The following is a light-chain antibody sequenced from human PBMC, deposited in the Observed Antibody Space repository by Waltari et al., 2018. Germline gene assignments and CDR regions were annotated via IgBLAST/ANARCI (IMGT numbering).Light chain of an antibody. CDR1: SSDVGGYNY. Sequence: QSALTQPASVSGSPGQSITISCTGTSSDVGGYNYVSWYQQHPGKAPKLMIYDVSKGPSGVSNRVSGSKSGNTASLTISGLQAEDEADYYCSSYTSSSTVVFGGGTKLTVL. J-gene: IGLJ2*01. CDR2: DVS. V-gene: IGLV2-14*01. CDR3: SSYTSSSTVV.